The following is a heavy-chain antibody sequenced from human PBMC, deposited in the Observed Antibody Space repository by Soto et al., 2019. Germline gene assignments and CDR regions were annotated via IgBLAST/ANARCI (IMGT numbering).Heavy chain of an antibody. Sequence: PSETLSLTCAVYGGSFSGYSWTWIRQPPGTGLEWIGEINHTGSTNYNPSLKSRVTISVDTSKNQFSLKLTSVTAADTAVYYCARHFSVDYFDYWGQGALATVSS. CDR1: GGSFSGYS. J-gene: IGHJ4*02. V-gene: IGHV4-34*01. CDR3: ARHFSVDYFDY. CDR2: INHTGST.